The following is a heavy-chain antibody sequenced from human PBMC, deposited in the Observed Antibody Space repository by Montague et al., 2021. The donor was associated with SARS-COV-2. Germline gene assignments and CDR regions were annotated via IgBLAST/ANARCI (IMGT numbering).Heavy chain of an antibody. V-gene: IGHV4-39*01. Sequence: SETLSLTCTVSGGSVRSSNDCWGWIRQPPGKGLEWIANFYYSGNTYYNPSLKSRVTISVDTSSYQFSLKLSPVTAADTAVYYCARGPKMYGELADYWGQGTLVTVSS. CDR3: ARGPKMYGELADY. J-gene: IGHJ4*02. CDR1: GGSVRSSNDC. CDR2: FYYSGNT. D-gene: IGHD4-17*01.